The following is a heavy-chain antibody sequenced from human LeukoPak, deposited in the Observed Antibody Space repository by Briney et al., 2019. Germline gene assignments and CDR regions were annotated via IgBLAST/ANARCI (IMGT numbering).Heavy chain of an antibody. Sequence: SETLSLTCAVSGGSFSGYYWSWIRQPPGKGLEWIGEINHSGSTNYNPSLKSRVTISVDTSKNQFSLKLSSVTAADTAVYYCARGLGRLSIAAAGPNWFDPWGQGTLITVSS. CDR1: GGSFSGYY. CDR2: INHSGST. CDR3: ARGLGRLSIAAAGPNWFDP. D-gene: IGHD6-13*01. V-gene: IGHV4-34*01. J-gene: IGHJ5*02.